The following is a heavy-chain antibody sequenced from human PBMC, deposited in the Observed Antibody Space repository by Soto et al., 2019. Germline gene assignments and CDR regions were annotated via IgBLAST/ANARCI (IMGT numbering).Heavy chain of an antibody. Sequence: PSETLSLTCTASGGSIRSSNYYWAWVRQPPGKGLEWIANIYYSGDTYFHPSLRSRLTVSVDTSKNQFSLKLSSLTAADTAMYYCASLQVPGNFDYWGQGTLVTVSS. V-gene: IGHV4-39*01. D-gene: IGHD6-13*01. CDR3: ASLQVPGNFDY. CDR2: IYYSGDT. CDR1: GGSIRSSNYY. J-gene: IGHJ4*02.